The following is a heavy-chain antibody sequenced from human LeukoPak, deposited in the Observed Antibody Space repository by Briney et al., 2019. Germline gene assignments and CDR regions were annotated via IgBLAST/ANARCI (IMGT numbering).Heavy chain of an antibody. CDR3: ARVTYGGGDFDY. Sequence: SETLSLTCTVSGYSISSGYYWGWIRQPPGKGLEWIGSIYHSGSTYYNPSLKSRVTISVDTSKNQFSLKLSSVTAADTAVYYCARVTYGGGDFDYWGQGTLVTVSS. J-gene: IGHJ4*02. CDR1: GYSISSGYY. CDR2: IYHSGST. D-gene: IGHD4/OR15-4a*01. V-gene: IGHV4-38-2*02.